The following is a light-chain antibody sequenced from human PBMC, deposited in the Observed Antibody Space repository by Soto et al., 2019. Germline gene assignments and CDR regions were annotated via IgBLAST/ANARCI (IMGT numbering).Light chain of an antibody. CDR1: SSNIGAGYD. V-gene: IGLV1-40*01. J-gene: IGLJ2*01. CDR2: GNN. CDR3: QSYDSSLRDVV. Sequence: QSVPTQPPSVSGAPRQRVTISCTGNSSNIGAGYDVHWYQQLPGTAPKLLIYGNNNRPSGVPDRFSGSKSGTSASLAITGLQAEDEADYYCQSYDSSLRDVVFGGGTKVTVL.